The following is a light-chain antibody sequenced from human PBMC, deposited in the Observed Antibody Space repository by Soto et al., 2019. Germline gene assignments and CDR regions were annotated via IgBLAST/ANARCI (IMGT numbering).Light chain of an antibody. CDR2: GAR. CDR1: QSVSSN. V-gene: IGKV3D-15*01. J-gene: IGKJ1*01. CDR3: QQYGTSPWT. Sequence: VITQSPSTVSVSPGERATLSCRASQSVSSNLAWYQQKPGQAPRLLIYGARTRATGVPDRFSASGSGTDFSLTISRLEPEDFAVYYCQQYGTSPWTFGQGTKVAIK.